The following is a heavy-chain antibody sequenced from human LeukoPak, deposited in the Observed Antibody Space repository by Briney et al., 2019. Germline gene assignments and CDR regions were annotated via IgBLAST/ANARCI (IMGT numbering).Heavy chain of an antibody. Sequence: GASVKVSCKASGYTFTNYGISWVRQAPGQGLEWMGWISGYNGNTNYAQKLQGRVTMTTDTSTSTAYMELRSLRSDDTAVYYCAGDLLLPGAVAGYWGQGTLVTVSS. CDR1: GYTFTNYG. D-gene: IGHD6-19*01. V-gene: IGHV1-18*01. CDR2: ISGYNGNT. J-gene: IGHJ4*02. CDR3: AGDLLLPGAVAGY.